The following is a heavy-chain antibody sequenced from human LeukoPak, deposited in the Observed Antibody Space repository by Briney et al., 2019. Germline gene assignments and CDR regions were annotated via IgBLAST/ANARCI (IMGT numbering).Heavy chain of an antibody. CDR1: GGSFSGYY. V-gene: IGHV4-34*01. J-gene: IGHJ4*02. CDR2: INHSGST. Sequence: SETLSLTCAVYGGSFSGYYWSWIRQPPGKGLEWIGEINHSGSTNYNPSLRSRVTISVDTSKNQFSLKLSSVTAADTAVYYCAREAYYYDSSGYYYDNWGQGTLVTVSS. D-gene: IGHD3-22*01. CDR3: AREAYYYDSSGYYYDN.